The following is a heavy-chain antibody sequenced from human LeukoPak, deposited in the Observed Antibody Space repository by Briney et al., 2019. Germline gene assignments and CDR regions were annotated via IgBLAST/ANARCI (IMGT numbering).Heavy chain of an antibody. V-gene: IGHV3-7*05. CDR2: IKQGGSGK. CDR3: AREGQQSYGMDV. CDR1: GFTFSNYW. Sequence: GGSLRLSCAASGFTFSNYWITWVRQAPGKGLEWVANIKQGGSGKHYVDSVKGRFTISRDDARNSLYLQMNSLRIEDTAVYYCAREGQQSYGMDVWGQGTTVTVSS. D-gene: IGHD6-13*01. J-gene: IGHJ6*02.